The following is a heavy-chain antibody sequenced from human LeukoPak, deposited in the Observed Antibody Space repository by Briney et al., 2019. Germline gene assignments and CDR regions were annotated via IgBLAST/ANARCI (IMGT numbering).Heavy chain of an antibody. CDR1: GFTFSSYG. J-gene: IGHJ5*02. V-gene: IGHV3-23*01. Sequence: GGSLRLSCAASGFTFSSYGMHWVRQAPGKGLEWVSAISGSGGSTYYADPVKGRFTISRDNSKNTLYLQMNSLRAEDTAVYYCANQKVGATTWFDPWGQGTLVTVSS. CDR2: ISGSGGST. CDR3: ANQKVGATTWFDP. D-gene: IGHD1-26*01.